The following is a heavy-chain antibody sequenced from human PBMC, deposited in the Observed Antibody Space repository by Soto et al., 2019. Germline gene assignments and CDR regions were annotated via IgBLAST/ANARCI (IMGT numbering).Heavy chain of an antibody. V-gene: IGHV1-3*01. CDR3: ARGHYGSGSYYKRCMDV. CDR2: INAGNGNT. J-gene: IGHJ6*02. Sequence: ASMKFCCKSSGYTFTSYAMHWVRQAPGQRLEWMGWINAGNGNTKYSQKFQGRVTITRDTSASTAYMELSRLRSEDTAVYYCARGHYGSGSYYKRCMDVWGQGTTVTVSS. D-gene: IGHD3-10*01. CDR1: GYTFTSYA.